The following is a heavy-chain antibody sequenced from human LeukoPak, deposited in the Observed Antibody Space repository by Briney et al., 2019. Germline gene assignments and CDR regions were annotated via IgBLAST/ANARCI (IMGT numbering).Heavy chain of an antibody. Sequence: SETLSLTCTVSGGSISSYYWSWIRQFPGKGLEWIGYIYYSGSTNYNPSLKSRVTISLDTSKNQFSLKLSSVTAADTAVYYCARGGLGGITAYSNYLFDYWGQGTLVTVSS. CDR2: IYYSGST. J-gene: IGHJ4*02. CDR3: ARGGLGGITAYSNYLFDY. D-gene: IGHD4-11*01. CDR1: GGSISSYY. V-gene: IGHV4-59*08.